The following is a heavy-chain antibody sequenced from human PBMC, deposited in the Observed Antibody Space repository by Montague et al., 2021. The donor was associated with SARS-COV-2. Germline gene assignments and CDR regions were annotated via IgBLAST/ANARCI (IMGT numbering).Heavy chain of an antibody. CDR3: ARYCMVASRAPFAVDY. CDR2: IYHTGST. V-gene: IGHV4-4*02. J-gene: IGHJ4*02. D-gene: IGHD5-12*01. Sequence: SETLSLTCVVSGDSISTDNWWTWVRLPPGKGLEWVGEIYHTGSTKYKPSLKSRVSMSVDTSKNQFSLKLSSVTAADTAVYYCARYCMVASRAPFAVDYWGQGTLVTVSS. CDR1: GDSISTDNW.